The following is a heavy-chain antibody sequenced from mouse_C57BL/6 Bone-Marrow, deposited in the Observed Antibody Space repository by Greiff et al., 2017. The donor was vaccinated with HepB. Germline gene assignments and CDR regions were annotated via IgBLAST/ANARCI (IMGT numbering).Heavy chain of an antibody. CDR3: ARRLLVNFDY. CDR2: IDPSDSYT. J-gene: IGHJ2*01. V-gene: IGHV1-59*01. D-gene: IGHD1-2*01. Sequence: QVQLQQPGAELVRPGTSVKLSCKASGYTFTSYWMHWVKQRPGEGLEWIGVIDPSDSYTNYNQKFKSKATLTVDTSSSTAYMQLSSLTSEDSAVYYCARRLLVNFDYWGQGTTLTVSS. CDR1: GYTFTSYW.